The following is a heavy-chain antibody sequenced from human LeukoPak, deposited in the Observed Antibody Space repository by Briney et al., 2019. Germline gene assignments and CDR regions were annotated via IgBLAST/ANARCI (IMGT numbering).Heavy chain of an antibody. CDR2: IYPGDSDT. V-gene: IGHV5-51*01. D-gene: IGHD6-19*01. J-gene: IGHJ4*02. Sequence: GESLKISCKGSGYSFTSYWIGWVRQMPGKGLEWMGVIYPGDSDTRYSPSLQGQVTISADKSISTAYLQWSSLKASDTAMYYCARGMSSGWSGADYWGQGTLVTVSS. CDR1: GYSFTSYW. CDR3: ARGMSSGWSGADY.